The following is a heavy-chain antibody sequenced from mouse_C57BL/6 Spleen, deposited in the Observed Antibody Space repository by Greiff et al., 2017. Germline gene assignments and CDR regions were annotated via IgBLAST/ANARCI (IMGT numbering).Heavy chain of an antibody. J-gene: IGHJ4*01. V-gene: IGHV1-61*01. CDR1: GYTFTSYW. CDR2: IYPSDSET. Sequence: QVQLQQPGAELVRPGSSVKLSCKASGYTFTSYWMAWVKQRPGQGLEWIGNIYPSDSETHYNQKFKDKATLTVDKSSSTADMQLSSLTSEDSAVYYCARVGWGYYAMDYWGQGTSVTVSS. CDR3: ARVGWGYYAMDY.